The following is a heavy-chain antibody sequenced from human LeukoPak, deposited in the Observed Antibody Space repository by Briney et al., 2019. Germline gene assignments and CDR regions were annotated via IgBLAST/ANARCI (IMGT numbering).Heavy chain of an antibody. D-gene: IGHD3-3*01. Sequence: ASVKVSCKASGYSFSSYGVTWVRQAPGQGLEWMGWISSNNGNSNYAQKFQGRVTMTTDTSTRTAYMELRSLRSDDTAVYYCARGVPEYYDFWSGYFYYFDYWGQGTLVTVSS. V-gene: IGHV1-18*01. CDR1: GYSFSSYG. CDR2: ISSNNGNS. CDR3: ARGVPEYYDFWSGYFYYFDY. J-gene: IGHJ4*02.